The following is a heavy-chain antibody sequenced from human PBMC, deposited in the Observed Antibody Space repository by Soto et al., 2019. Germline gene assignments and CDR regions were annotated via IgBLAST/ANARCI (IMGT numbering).Heavy chain of an antibody. D-gene: IGHD6-13*01. CDR1: GGSFSSYF. CDR3: TTSGRSWPDSFDI. CDR2: VTPSGRS. V-gene: IGHV4-34*01. Sequence: QVQLQQWGAGLLKPSETLSLTCAVYGGSFSSYFWNWVRQPPGKGLEWIGEVTPSGRSNYNPSLKSRVTKSKDTSKNQCSLEVNSVTAADTAVYYCTTSGRSWPDSFDIGGQGAMVTVSS. J-gene: IGHJ3*02.